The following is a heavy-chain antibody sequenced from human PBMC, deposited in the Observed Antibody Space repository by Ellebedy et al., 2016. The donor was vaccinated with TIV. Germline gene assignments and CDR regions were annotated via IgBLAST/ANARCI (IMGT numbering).Heavy chain of an antibody. D-gene: IGHD2-15*01. J-gene: IGHJ4*02. CDR1: GITFTTSG. CDR3: YCSPY. CDR2: ISGSGGTT. V-gene: IGHV3-23*01. Sequence: GESLKISXAASGITFTTSGMTWVRQAPGKGLQWVSAISGSGGTTYYADSVKGRFTISRDNSKNTLYLQMNSLKTEDTAVYYCYCSPYWGQGTLVTVSS.